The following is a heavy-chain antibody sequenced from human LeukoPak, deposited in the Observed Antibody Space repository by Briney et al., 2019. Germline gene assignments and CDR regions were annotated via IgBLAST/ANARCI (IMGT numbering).Heavy chain of an antibody. V-gene: IGHV4-61*02. CDR1: GGSISSGGYY. D-gene: IGHD3-3*01. CDR2: IFPGGST. Sequence: SETLSLTCTVSGGSISSGGYYGSWFRRPPGKGPEWFGGIFPGGSTNYNPSLKSRVTISVDTSKNQFSLKLSSVTAADTAVYYCARGYYDFWSGPPTHADAFDIWGQGTMVTVSS. J-gene: IGHJ3*02. CDR3: ARGYYDFWSGPPTHADAFDI.